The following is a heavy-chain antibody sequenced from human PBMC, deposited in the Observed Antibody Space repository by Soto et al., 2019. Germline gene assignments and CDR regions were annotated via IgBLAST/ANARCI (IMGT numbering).Heavy chain of an antibody. Sequence: GGSLRLSCAASVFTFSSYAMSCVRHSPGKGLEWVSAISGSGGSTYYADSVKGRFTISRDNSKNTLYLQMNSLRAEDTAVYYCAKDIDTDKAMGFDYWGQGTLDTVSS. CDR3: AKDIDTDKAMGFDY. D-gene: IGHD5-18*01. J-gene: IGHJ4*02. CDR1: VFTFSSYA. CDR2: ISGSGGST. V-gene: IGHV3-23*01.